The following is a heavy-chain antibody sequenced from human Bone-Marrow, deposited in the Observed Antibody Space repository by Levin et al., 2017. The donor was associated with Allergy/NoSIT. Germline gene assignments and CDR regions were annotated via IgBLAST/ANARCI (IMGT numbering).Heavy chain of an antibody. CDR2: SYSGGST. CDR1: GFSISNNH. D-gene: IGHD3/OR15-3a*01. V-gene: IGHV3-53*01. CDR3: VRQLDSGLAAYFES. Sequence: PGGSLRLSCVVSGFSISNNHMSWVRQAPGQGLEWVSVSYSGGSTYYADSVKGRFTISRDNSKNTLYLQMNSLRAEDTAMYYCVRQLDSGLAAYFESWGQGTLVTVSS. J-gene: IGHJ4*02.